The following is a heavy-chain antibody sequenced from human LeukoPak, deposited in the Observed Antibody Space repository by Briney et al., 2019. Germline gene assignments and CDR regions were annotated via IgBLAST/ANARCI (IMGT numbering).Heavy chain of an antibody. J-gene: IGHJ4*02. Sequence: GGSLRLSCAASGFTFSSYAMSWVRQAPGKGLEWVSAISSSGGSTYYADSVKGRFTISRDNSKNTLYLQMNSLRAEDTAVYYCANLYDFWTGDYWGQGTLVTVSS. D-gene: IGHD3-3*01. CDR1: GFTFSSYA. V-gene: IGHV3-23*01. CDR3: ANLYDFWTGDY. CDR2: ISSSGGST.